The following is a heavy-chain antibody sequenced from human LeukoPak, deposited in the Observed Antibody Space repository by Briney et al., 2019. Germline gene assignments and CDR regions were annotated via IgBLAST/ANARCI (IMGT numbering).Heavy chain of an antibody. CDR3: AKGGGSSLHDAFDI. Sequence: GGSLRLSCAASGFTFDDYTMHWVRQAPGKGLEWVSLISWDGGSTYYADSVKGRFTISRDNSKNSLYLQMNSLRTEDTALYYCAKGGGSSLHDAFDIWGQGTMVTVSS. CDR1: GFTFDDYT. V-gene: IGHV3-43*01. CDR2: ISWDGGST. D-gene: IGHD6-13*01. J-gene: IGHJ3*02.